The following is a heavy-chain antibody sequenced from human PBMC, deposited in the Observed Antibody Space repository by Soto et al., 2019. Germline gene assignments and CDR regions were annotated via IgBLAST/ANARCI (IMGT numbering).Heavy chain of an antibody. D-gene: IGHD2-15*01. Sequence: GGSLRLSCAASGFTFSSYAMSWVRQAPGKGLEWVSAISGSGGSTYYADSVKGRFTISRDNSKNTLYLQMNSLRAEDTAVYYRAKVGYCSGGSCYRYNWFDPWGQGTLVTVSS. CDR1: GFTFSSYA. CDR3: AKVGYCSGGSCYRYNWFDP. J-gene: IGHJ5*02. CDR2: ISGSGGST. V-gene: IGHV3-23*01.